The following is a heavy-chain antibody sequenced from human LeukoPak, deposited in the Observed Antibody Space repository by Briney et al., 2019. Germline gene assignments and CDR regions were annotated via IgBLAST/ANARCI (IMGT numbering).Heavy chain of an antibody. CDR3: ARDRGYDFWSGYYGFDY. V-gene: IGHV3-48*02. D-gene: IGHD3-3*01. Sequence: GGSLRLSCAASGFTFSSYSMNWVRQAPGKGPEWVSYISSSSSTIYYADSVKGRFTISRDNAKNSLYLQMNSLRDEDTAVYYCARDRGYDFWSGYYGFDYWGQGTLVTVSS. CDR2: ISSSSSTI. CDR1: GFTFSSYS. J-gene: IGHJ4*02.